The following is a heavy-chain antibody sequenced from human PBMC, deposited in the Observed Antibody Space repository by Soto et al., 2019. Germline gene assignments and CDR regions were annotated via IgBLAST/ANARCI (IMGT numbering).Heavy chain of an antibody. CDR2: ISYDGSNK. CDR1: GFTFSSYA. V-gene: IGHV3-30-3*01. Sequence: GGSLRLSCAASGFTFSSYAMHWVRQAPGKGLEWVAVISYDGSNKYYADSVKGRFTISRDNSKNTLYLQMNSLRAEDTAVYYCARDTNWGQGTLVTVSS. CDR3: ARDTN. D-gene: IGHD1-1*01. J-gene: IGHJ4*02.